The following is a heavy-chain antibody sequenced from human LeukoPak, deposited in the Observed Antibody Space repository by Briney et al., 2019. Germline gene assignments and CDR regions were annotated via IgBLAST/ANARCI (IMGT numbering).Heavy chain of an antibody. V-gene: IGHV1-69*05. CDR1: GGTFNSYA. Sequence: ASVKVSCKASGGTFNSYAISWVRQAPGQGLEWMGGIIPIFGTANYAQKVQGRVTITTDESTTTAYMELSSLRSEDTAVYYCARFRRQLWILDYWGQGTLVTVSS. CDR2: IIPIFGTA. D-gene: IGHD5-18*01. CDR3: ARFRRQLWILDY. J-gene: IGHJ4*02.